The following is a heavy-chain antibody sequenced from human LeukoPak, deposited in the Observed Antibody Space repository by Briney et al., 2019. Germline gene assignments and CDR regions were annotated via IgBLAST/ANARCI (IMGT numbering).Heavy chain of an antibody. CDR1: GFTFSNNW. J-gene: IGHJ4*02. Sequence: GGSLRLSCAASGFTFSNNWMHWVRQAPGKGLVWVSRINSDGRTTTYADSVKGRFTISRDNAKDTLYLQMNSLRAEDTAVYYCAMIKEGWGQGTLVTVSS. CDR3: AMIKEG. V-gene: IGHV3-74*01. D-gene: IGHD3-22*01. CDR2: INSDGRTT.